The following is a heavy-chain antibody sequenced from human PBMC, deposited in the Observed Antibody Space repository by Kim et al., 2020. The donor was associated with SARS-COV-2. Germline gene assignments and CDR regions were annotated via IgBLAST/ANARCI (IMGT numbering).Heavy chain of an antibody. CDR2: ISGSGGST. CDR1: GFTFSSYA. J-gene: IGHJ4*02. V-gene: IGHV3-23*01. D-gene: IGHD3-22*01. CDR3: AKGATYYYDSSGYYRFGY. Sequence: GGSLRLSCAASGFTFSSYAMSWVRQAPGKGLEWVSAISGSGGSTYYADSVKGRFTISRDNSKNTLYLQMNSLRAEDTAVYYCAKGATYYYDSSGYYRFGYWGQGTLVTVSS.